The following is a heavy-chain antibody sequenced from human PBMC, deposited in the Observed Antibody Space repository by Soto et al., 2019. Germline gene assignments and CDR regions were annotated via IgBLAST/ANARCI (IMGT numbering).Heavy chain of an antibody. CDR1: GFTFSSYG. Sequence: GGSLRLSCAASGFTFSSYGMHWVRQAPGKGLEWVAVISYDGSNKYYADSVKGRFTISRDNSKNTLYLQMDNLRAEDTAVYYCAKVPPLWFGELLTPYFDYWGQGTLVTVSS. D-gene: IGHD3-10*01. V-gene: IGHV3-30*18. CDR2: ISYDGSNK. J-gene: IGHJ4*02. CDR3: AKVPPLWFGELLTPYFDY.